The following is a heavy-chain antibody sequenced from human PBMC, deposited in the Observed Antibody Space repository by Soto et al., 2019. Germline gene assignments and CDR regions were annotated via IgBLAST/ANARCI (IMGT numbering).Heavy chain of an antibody. J-gene: IGHJ6*02. V-gene: IGHV3-73*02. Sequence: EVQMVESGGGLGQPGESLKLSCAASGFTFGDSTLHWVRHASGEGLEWIGHIRSKTNSHATAIAASVTGRFTISRDDSNDMAYLHMNGLSTEDTAVYYCSIPPFFNSGLDLWGQGNTVTVSS. CDR3: SIPPFFNSGLDL. CDR2: IRSKTNSHAT. CDR1: GFTFGDST.